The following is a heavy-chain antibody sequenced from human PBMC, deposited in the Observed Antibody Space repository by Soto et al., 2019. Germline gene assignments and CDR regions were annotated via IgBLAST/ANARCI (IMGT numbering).Heavy chain of an antibody. CDR2: INGDDGRT. CDR1: GYTFRDYP. Sequence: ASVKVSCKASGYTFRDYPVHWVRQAPGQKLEWMGWINGDDGRTRYSQNFQGRVTFTRDTSAKTAYMEVGSLRFEDTAVYYCARDRVGRVPAASFYFYFGMDVWGQGTTVTVS. J-gene: IGHJ6*02. D-gene: IGHD2-2*01. V-gene: IGHV1-3*01. CDR3: ARDRVGRVPAASFYFYFGMDV.